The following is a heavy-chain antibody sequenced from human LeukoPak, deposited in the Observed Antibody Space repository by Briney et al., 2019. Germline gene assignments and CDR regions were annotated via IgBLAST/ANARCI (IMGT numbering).Heavy chain of an antibody. Sequence: GASVKVSCKASGYTFTSHDINWVRQATGQELEWMGWMSPNSGDTGYAQKFQGRVTMTSDSSISTAYMELSSLRSEDTAIYYCVRTPPNWGFDYWGQGTLVTVSS. J-gene: IGHJ4*02. CDR1: GYTFTSHD. D-gene: IGHD7-27*01. V-gene: IGHV1-8*01. CDR3: VRTPPNWGFDY. CDR2: MSPNSGDT.